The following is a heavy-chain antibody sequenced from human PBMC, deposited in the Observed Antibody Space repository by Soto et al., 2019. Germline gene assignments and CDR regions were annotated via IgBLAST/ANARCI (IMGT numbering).Heavy chain of an antibody. D-gene: IGHD6-13*01. CDR3: AREQSLRYSSSWYYFDY. Sequence: QVQLGQSGAEVKKPGSSVKVSCKASGGTFSSYAVSGVRQAPGQGLEWMGGIIPIFGTANYAQKFQGRVTITADESTNTAYLELSSLRSEDTAVYYCAREQSLRYSSSWYYFDYWGQGTLVTVCS. J-gene: IGHJ4*02. V-gene: IGHV1-69*01. CDR1: GGTFSSYA. CDR2: IIPIFGTA.